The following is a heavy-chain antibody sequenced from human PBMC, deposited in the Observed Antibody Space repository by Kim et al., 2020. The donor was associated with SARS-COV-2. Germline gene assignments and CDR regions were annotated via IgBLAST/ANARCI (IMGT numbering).Heavy chain of an antibody. Sequence: GGSLRLSCAASGFTFSSYGMHWVRQAPGKGLEWVAVIWYDGSNKYYADSVKGRFTISRDNSKNTLYLQMNSLRAEDTAVYYCARADGVRGVKWGLLGYWGQGTLVTVSS. J-gene: IGHJ4*02. CDR2: IWYDGSNK. D-gene: IGHD3-10*01. V-gene: IGHV3-33*01. CDR3: ARADGVRGVKWGLLGY. CDR1: GFTFSSYG.